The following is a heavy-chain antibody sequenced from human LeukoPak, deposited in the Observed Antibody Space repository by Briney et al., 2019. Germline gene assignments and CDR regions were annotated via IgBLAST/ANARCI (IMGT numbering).Heavy chain of an antibody. D-gene: IGHD3-10*01. CDR1: GGSISSYY. Sequence: SETLSLTCTVSGGSISSYYWSWIRQPPGKGLEWIGYIYYSGSTNYNPSLKSRVTISVDTSKNQFSLKLSSVTAAGTAVYYCAREDTMVRGVSFYFYYYMDVWGKGTTVTVSS. CDR3: AREDTMVRGVSFYFYYYMDV. J-gene: IGHJ6*03. V-gene: IGHV4-59*01. CDR2: IYYSGST.